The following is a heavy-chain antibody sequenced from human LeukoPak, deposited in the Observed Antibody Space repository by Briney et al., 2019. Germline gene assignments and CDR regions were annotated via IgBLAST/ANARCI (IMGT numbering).Heavy chain of an antibody. CDR3: ARDSMVVTGGAFDI. Sequence: GGSLRLSCAASGFTVSSNYMSWVRQAPGKGLEWVSVIYSGGSTYYADSVKGRFTISRDNSKDKLYLQMNSLRAEDTAVYYCARDSMVVTGGAFDIWGQGTMVTVSS. D-gene: IGHD4-23*01. J-gene: IGHJ3*02. CDR1: GFTVSSNY. V-gene: IGHV3-53*01. CDR2: IYSGGST.